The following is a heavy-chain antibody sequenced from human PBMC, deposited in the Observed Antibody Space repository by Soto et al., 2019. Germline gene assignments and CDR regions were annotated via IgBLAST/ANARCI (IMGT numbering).Heavy chain of an antibody. CDR2: ISYDGSNK. Sequence: GGSLRLSCAASGFTFSSYPMHWVRQAPGRGLEWVAVISYDGSNKYYADSVRGRFTVSRDNSKNTLYLQMNSLRAEDAAVYYCARDPLYSSDDFWSGYWLFGTDYWGQGTLVTVSS. CDR1: GFTFSSYP. J-gene: IGHJ4*02. V-gene: IGHV3-30-3*01. D-gene: IGHD3-3*01. CDR3: ARDPLYSSDDFWSGYWLFGTDY.